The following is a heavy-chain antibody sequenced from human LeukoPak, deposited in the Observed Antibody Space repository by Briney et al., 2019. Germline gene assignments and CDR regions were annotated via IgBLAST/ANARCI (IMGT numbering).Heavy chain of an antibody. V-gene: IGHV3-30*02. D-gene: IGHD6-25*01. CDR2: IRYDGSNK. J-gene: IGHJ3*02. Sequence: GGSLRLSCAASGFTFSSYGMHWVRQAPGKGLEWVAFIRYDGSNKYYADSVKGRFTISRDNSKNTLYLQMNSLRAEDTAVYYCAKDREAAQTFDAFDIWGQGTMVTASS. CDR1: GFTFSSYG. CDR3: AKDREAAQTFDAFDI.